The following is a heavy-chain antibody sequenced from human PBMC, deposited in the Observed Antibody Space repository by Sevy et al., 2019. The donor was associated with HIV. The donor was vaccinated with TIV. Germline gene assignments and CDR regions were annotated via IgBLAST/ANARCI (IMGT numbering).Heavy chain of an antibody. J-gene: IGHJ6*03. D-gene: IGHD3-9*01. CDR2: IGQDGGEK. CDR1: GFTFTNYY. CDR3: ARARYYDILTGQNYYYYMDV. V-gene: IGHV3-7*01. Sequence: GGSLRLSCAASGFTFTNYYMSWVRQAPGKGLEWVANIGQDGGEKYYVDSVKGRFTISRDNARNSLFLQMNSLRAEDTAVYYCARARYYDILTGQNYYYYMDVWGKGTTVTVSS.